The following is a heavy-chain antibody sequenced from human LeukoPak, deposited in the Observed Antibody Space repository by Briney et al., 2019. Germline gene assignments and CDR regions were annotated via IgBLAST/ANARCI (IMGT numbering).Heavy chain of an antibody. CDR3: ARSDRGLWYFDL. CDR1: GGSISTYY. CDR2: VYYSGTT. Sequence: SETLSLTCTVSGGSISTYYWSWIRQPPGKGLEWIGYVYYSGTTNYKYKSSLKSRVTISVDTSKNQFSLRLSSVTAADTAVYYCARSDRGLWYFDLWGRGTLVTVSS. J-gene: IGHJ2*01. V-gene: IGHV4-59*01.